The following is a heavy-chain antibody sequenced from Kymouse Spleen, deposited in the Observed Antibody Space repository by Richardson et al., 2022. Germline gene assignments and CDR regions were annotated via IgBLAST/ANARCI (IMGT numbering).Heavy chain of an antibody. J-gene: IGHJ6*02. CDR2: IYHSGST. V-gene: IGHV4-4*02. CDR3: ARTPFYGSGSYYYYYYGMDV. Sequence: QVQLQESGPGLVKPSGTLSLTCAVSGGSISSSNWWSWVRQPPGKGLEWIGEIYHSGSTNYNPSLKSRVTISVDKSKNQFSLKLSSVTAADTAVYYCARTPFYGSGSYYYYYYGMDVWGQGTTVTVSS. CDR1: GGSISSSNW. D-gene: IGHD3-10*01.